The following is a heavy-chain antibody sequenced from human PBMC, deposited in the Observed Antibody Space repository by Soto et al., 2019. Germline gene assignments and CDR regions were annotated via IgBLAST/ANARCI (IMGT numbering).Heavy chain of an antibody. Sequence: SVKLSCNAYGDAFAASGISWGRQTREKGLEWMGWTSIYNGHTEYSPKFLGRVVMTTDTSADTAYLELKSLRPDDAALYYCARWDDYGASDQYHFDQWGQGTLVTVSS. J-gene: IGHJ4*02. CDR1: GDAFAASG. CDR2: TSIYNGHT. D-gene: IGHD4-17*01. V-gene: IGHV1-18*01. CDR3: ARWDDYGASDQYHFDQ.